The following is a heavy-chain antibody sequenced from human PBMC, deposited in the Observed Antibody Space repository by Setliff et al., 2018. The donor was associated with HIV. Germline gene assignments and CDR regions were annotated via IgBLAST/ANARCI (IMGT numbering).Heavy chain of an antibody. Sequence: ASVKVPCKVSGDTFNNYGLNWVRQAPGHGLEWMGRNSVYNGNTIYAQKLQGRDIMTTDTSTSTAYMGLRSLRSDDTAMYYCATQRDIVMVPGQGGFDIWAQGTMVTVSS. D-gene: IGHD2-2*01. CDR1: GDTFNNYG. CDR3: ATQRDIVMVPGQGGFDI. J-gene: IGHJ3*02. V-gene: IGHV1-18*01. CDR2: NSVYNGNT.